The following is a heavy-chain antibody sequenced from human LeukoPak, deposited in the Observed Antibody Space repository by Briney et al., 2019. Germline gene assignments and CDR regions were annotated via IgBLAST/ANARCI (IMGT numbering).Heavy chain of an antibody. J-gene: IGHJ4*02. CDR3: ARLTRYGPLPYACYY. CDR2: IYPTDSDT. D-gene: IGHD3-16*01. CDR1: GYSLTNYW. V-gene: IGHV5-51*01. Sequence: GESLKISYKASGYSLTNYWIGWVRQMPGKGLEWMGVIYPTDSDTRYSPSFQGQVTISADKSISTAYLQWSSLKASDTAMYYCARLTRYGPLPYACYYWGQGTMVTVSS.